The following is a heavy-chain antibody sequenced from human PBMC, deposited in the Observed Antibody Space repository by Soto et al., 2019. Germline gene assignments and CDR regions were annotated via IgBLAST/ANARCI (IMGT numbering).Heavy chain of an antibody. D-gene: IGHD2-2*01. Sequence: PGGSLRLSCAASGFTFSSYAMSWVCQAKGKGLEWVSAISGSGGTIYYADSVKGRFTISRDNAKNSLYLQMNSLRAEDTAVYYCARGSSREFYYYYYYMDVWGKGTTVTVSS. CDR3: ARGSSREFYYYYYYMDV. CDR2: ISGSGGTI. V-gene: IGHV3-23*01. CDR1: GFTFSSYA. J-gene: IGHJ6*03.